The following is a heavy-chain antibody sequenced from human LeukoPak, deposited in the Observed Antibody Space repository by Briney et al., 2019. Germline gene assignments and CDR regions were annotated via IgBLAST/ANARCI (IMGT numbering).Heavy chain of an antibody. D-gene: IGHD1-26*01. CDR1: GFTFSNYA. CDR2: VSSYRGST. CDR3: TREYTLYSGDVIDI. Sequence: GGSLTLSCAASGFTFSNYAIYWVRQAPGKGVEDVSDVSSYRGSTYYAISVRVRFTLSRDNSKNTLSLQKQSLRAEDVAVYQCTREYTLYSGDVIDICGEGTTLTVSS. J-gene: IGHJ3*02. V-gene: IGHV3-64*01.